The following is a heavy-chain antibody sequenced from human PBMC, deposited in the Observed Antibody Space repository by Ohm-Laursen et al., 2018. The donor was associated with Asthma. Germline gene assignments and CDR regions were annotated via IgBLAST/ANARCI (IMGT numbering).Heavy chain of an antibody. D-gene: IGHD4-17*01. CDR2: ISYDGSNK. V-gene: IGHV3-30-3*01. CDR1: GFTFSSYA. CDR3: AKDAYGDQNWFDP. Sequence: SLRLSCAASGFTFSSYAMHWVRQAPGKGLEWVAVISYDGSNKYYADSVKGRFTISRDNSKNTLYLQMNSLRAEDTALYYCAKDAYGDQNWFDPWGQGTLVTVSS. J-gene: IGHJ5*02.